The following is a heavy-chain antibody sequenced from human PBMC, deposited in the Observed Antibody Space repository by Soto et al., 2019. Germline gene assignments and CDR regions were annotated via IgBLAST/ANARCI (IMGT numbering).Heavy chain of an antibody. V-gene: IGHV5-51*01. CDR2: INPGDSDT. Sequence: GESLKISCKGSGYSYTNYWIGWVRQMPGKGLGWMEIINPGDSDTRYSPSFQGQVTISXXXXXXTXYXQXNXLKTXDTAMYYCARRDSSGFRDYWGQGTLATIAS. CDR1: GYSYTNYW. J-gene: IGHJ4*02. CDR3: ARRDSSGFRDY. D-gene: IGHD3-22*01.